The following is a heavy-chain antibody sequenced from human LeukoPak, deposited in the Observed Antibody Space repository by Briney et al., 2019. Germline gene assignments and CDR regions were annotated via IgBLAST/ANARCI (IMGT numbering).Heavy chain of an antibody. D-gene: IGHD3-22*01. CDR3: AKVWLSRSPFDY. Sequence: GGSLRLSCAASGFTFDKAWMTWVRQAPGKGLEWVGRIKSKIHGGTIDYAAPVKGRFTISRDNSKNTLYLQMNSLRAEDTAVYYCAKVWLSRSPFDYWGQGTLVTVSS. V-gene: IGHV3-15*01. J-gene: IGHJ4*02. CDR1: GFTFDKAW. CDR2: IKSKIHGGTI.